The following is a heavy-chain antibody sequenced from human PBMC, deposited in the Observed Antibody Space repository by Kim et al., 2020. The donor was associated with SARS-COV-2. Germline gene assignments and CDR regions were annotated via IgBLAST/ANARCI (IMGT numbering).Heavy chain of an antibody. J-gene: IGHJ4*02. CDR3: ARECGGQTGGCGDY. V-gene: IGHV4-34*01. CDR1: GGSFSGYY. Sequence: SETLSLTCAVYGGSFSGYYWSWIRQPPGKGLEWIGEINHSGSTNYNPSLKSRVTISVDTSKNQFSLKLSSVTAADTAVYYCARECGGQTGGCGDYWGQGTLVTVSS. CDR2: INHSGST. D-gene: IGHD2-8*02.